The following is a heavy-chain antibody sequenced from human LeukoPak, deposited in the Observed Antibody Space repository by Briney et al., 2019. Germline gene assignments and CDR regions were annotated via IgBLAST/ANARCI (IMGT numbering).Heavy chain of an antibody. CDR1: GGSISSGGYS. CDR3: ARGQYCSGGSCTDGGNWFDP. Sequence: SETLSLTCAVSGGSISSGGYSWSWIRQPPGKGLEWIGYIYHSGSTYYNPSLKSRVTISVDRSKNQFSLKLSSVTAADTAVYYCARGQYCSGGSCTDGGNWFDPWGQGTLVTVSS. J-gene: IGHJ5*02. V-gene: IGHV4-30-2*01. D-gene: IGHD2-15*01. CDR2: IYHSGST.